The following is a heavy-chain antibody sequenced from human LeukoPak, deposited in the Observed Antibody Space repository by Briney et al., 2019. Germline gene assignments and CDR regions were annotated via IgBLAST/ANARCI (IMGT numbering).Heavy chain of an antibody. CDR2: IIPILGIA. CDR1: GYTFTGYY. V-gene: IGHV1-69*04. D-gene: IGHD3-10*01. CDR3: ARVQYYYGSGSYYNEGVDY. J-gene: IGHJ4*02. Sequence: SVKVSCKASGYTFTGYYMHWVRQAPGQGLEWMGRIIPILGIANYAQKFQGRVTITADKSTSTAYMELSSLRSEDTAVYYCARVQYYYGSGSYYNEGVDYWGQGTLVTVSS.